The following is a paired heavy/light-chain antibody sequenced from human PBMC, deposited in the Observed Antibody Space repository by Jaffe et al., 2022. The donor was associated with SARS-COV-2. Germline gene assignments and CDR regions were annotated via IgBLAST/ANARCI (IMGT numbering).Light chain of an antibody. CDR1: QGISNY. CDR2: AAS. J-gene: IGKJ4*01. V-gene: IGKV1-27*01. CDR3: QKYNSAPLT. Sequence: DIQMTQSPSSLSASVGDRVTIICRASQGISNYLAWYQQRPGKVPKLLIYAASTLQSGVPSRFSGSGSGTDFTLTISSLQPEDVATYYCQKYNSAPLTFGGGTKVEIK.
Heavy chain of an antibody. CDR1: GYTFTNYG. Sequence: QGQLVQSGDEVKKPGASVKVSCKASGYTFTNYGISWVRQAPGQGLEWMGWISTYSDNTNYAEKLQGRVTMTTDTYTTTVYMEVRSLRSDDTAVYYCARDRSINGAFDIWGQGTMVTVSS. V-gene: IGHV1-18*01. D-gene: IGHD2-8*01. J-gene: IGHJ3*02. CDR3: ARDRSINGAFDI. CDR2: ISTYSDNT.